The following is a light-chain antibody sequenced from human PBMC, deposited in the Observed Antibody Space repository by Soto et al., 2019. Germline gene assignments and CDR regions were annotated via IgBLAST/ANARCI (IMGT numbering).Light chain of an antibody. Sequence: QSVLTQPASVSGSPGQSITISCTGTSSDVGSYNLVSWYQQHPGKAPKLMIYEGSKRPSGVSNRFSGSKSGNTASLTSSGLQAEDEADYYCCSYAGSSSYDFGTGTKLTVL. V-gene: IGLV2-23*01. CDR1: SSDVGSYNL. J-gene: IGLJ1*01. CDR2: EGS. CDR3: CSYAGSSSYD.